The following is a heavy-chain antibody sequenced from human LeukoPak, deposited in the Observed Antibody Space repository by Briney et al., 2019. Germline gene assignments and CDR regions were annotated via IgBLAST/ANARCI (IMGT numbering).Heavy chain of an antibody. CDR2: IYTSGST. Sequence: SQTLSLTCTVSGGSISSGSYYWSWIRQPAGKGLEWIGRIYTSGSTNYNPSLKSRVTISVDTSKNQFSLKLSSVTAADTAVYYCAREVTTPLDYYYYCMDVWGKGTTVTVSS. V-gene: IGHV4-61*02. CDR3: AREVTTPLDYYYYCMDV. CDR1: GGSISSGSYY. D-gene: IGHD4-11*01. J-gene: IGHJ6*03.